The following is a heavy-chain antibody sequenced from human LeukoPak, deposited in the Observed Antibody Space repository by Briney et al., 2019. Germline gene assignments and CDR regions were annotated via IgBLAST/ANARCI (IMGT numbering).Heavy chain of an antibody. Sequence: ASVKVSCKASGYTFTSYYMHWVRQAPGQGPEWMGIINPSGGSTSYAQKFQGRVTMTRDTSTSTVYMELSSLRSEDTAVYYCARDRSTSSRDGWFDPWGQGTLVTVSS. CDR2: INPSGGST. D-gene: IGHD2-2*01. CDR1: GYTFTSYY. CDR3: ARDRSTSSRDGWFDP. J-gene: IGHJ5*02. V-gene: IGHV1-46*01.